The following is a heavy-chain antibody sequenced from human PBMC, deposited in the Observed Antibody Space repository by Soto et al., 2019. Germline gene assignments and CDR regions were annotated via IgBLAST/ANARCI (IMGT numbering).Heavy chain of an antibody. CDR1: GYTFTSYG. CDR3: VRCWGTGDGSNLGYNWLDP. V-gene: IGHV1-18*01. J-gene: IGHJ5*02. D-gene: IGHD1-1*01. Sequence: ASVKVSCKASGYTFTSYGISWMRQAPGQGLEWMGWISAYNGNTNYAQKLQGRVTMTTDTSTSTAYMELRSLRSEDTAVYYCVRCWGTGDGSNLGYNWLDPWGQGTLVTASS. CDR2: ISAYNGNT.